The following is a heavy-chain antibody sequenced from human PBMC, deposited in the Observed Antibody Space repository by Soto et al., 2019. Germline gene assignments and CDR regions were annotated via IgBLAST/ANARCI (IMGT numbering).Heavy chain of an antibody. CDR1: GFTFSSYW. CDR3: ARATSVSGYDWRRPFDY. V-gene: IGHV3-7*01. CDR2: IKQDGSEK. D-gene: IGHD5-12*01. Sequence: GGSLRLSCSASGFTFSSYWMSWVRQAPGKGLEWVANIKQDGSEKYYVDSVKGRFTISRDNAKNSLYLQMNSLRAEDTAVYYCARATSVSGYDWRRPFDYWGQGTLVTVSS. J-gene: IGHJ4*02.